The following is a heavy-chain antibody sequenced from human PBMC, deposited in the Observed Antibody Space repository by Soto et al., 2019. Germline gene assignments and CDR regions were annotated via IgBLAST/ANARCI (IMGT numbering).Heavy chain of an antibody. D-gene: IGHD6-19*01. J-gene: IGHJ4*02. CDR2: ISRSGGTT. CDR1: GFTFGSYD. CDR3: AKWDSSGPLSY. Sequence: PGGSLRLPCAASGFTFGSYDMSWVRQAPGKGLEWVSAISRSGGTTYYADSVKGRFTISRDNFKNTLYLQMNSLRADDTAVYYCAKWDSSGPLSYWGQGTLVTVSS. V-gene: IGHV3-23*01.